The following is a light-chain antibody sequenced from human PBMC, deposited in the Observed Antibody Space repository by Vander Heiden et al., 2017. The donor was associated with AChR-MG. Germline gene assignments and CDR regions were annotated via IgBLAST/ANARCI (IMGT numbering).Light chain of an antibody. J-gene: IGKJ3*01. CDR1: QGIGSY. CDR2: AAS. V-gene: IGKV1-9*01. CDR3: QHLNSYPPT. Sequence: DIQLTQSPSFLSASVGDRVTITCRASQGIGSYLAWYQQKPGKAPNLLIYAASTLQSGVPSRFSGSGSGTEFTLTISSLQPEDFATYYCQHLNSYPPTFGPGTKVDIK.